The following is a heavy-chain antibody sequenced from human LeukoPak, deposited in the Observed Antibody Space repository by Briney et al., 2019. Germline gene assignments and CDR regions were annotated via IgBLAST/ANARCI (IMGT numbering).Heavy chain of an antibody. D-gene: IGHD1-7*01. CDR1: GGSISSYY. CDR2: IYTSGST. CDR3: ARESRETGTTLGFDY. J-gene: IGHJ4*02. V-gene: IGHV4-4*07. Sequence: SETLSLTCTVSGGSISSYYWSWIRQPAGKGLEWIGRIYTSGSTNYNPSLKSRVTMSVDTSKNQFSLKLSSVTAADTAVYYCARESRETGTTLGFDYWGQGTLVTVSS.